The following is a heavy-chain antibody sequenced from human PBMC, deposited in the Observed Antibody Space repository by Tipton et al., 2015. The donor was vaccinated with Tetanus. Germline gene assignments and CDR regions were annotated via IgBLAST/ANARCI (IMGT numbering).Heavy chain of an antibody. Sequence: QSGAEVKQPGESLKISCKGSGYMFSSHWIGWVRQVPGKGLEWLGTIYPGDSYSTYSPSFEGQVPISADRSIDTAYLQWSCLKASDAAIYYCARPLTSVAFGGFACDVWGQGTLVTVSS. CDR2: IYPGDSYS. CDR1: GYMFSSHW. J-gene: IGHJ3*01. V-gene: IGHV5-51*01. D-gene: IGHD3-16*01. CDR3: ARPLTSVAFGGFACDV.